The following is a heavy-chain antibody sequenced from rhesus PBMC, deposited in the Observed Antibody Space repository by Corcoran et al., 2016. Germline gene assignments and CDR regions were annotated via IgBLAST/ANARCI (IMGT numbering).Heavy chain of an antibody. CDR1: GGSISSSNW. V-gene: IGHV4-93*02. CDR2: IYGIGGST. CDR3: ARLDSSGYTDY. Sequence: QVQLQESGPAVVKPSETLSLTCAVSGGSISSSNWWSWIRQSPGKGLEWMGGIYGIGGSTEYTPALKSRVTISIDTSKNQFSLKLSSVTAADTAVYYCARLDSSGYTDYWGQGVLVTVSS. J-gene: IGHJ4*01. D-gene: IGHD6-31*01.